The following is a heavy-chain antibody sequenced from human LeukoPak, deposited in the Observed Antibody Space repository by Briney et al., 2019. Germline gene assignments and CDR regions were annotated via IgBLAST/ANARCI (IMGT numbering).Heavy chain of an antibody. J-gene: IGHJ6*03. CDR3: ARRDILTGYVNYYYYMDV. D-gene: IGHD3-9*01. CDR2: INWNGGST. V-gene: IGHV3-20*04. Sequence: GGSLRLSCAASGFTFDDYGMSWVRQAPGKGLEWVSGINWNGGSTGYADSVKGRFTISRDNAKNSLYLQMNSLRAEDTALYYCARRDILTGYVNYYYYMDVWGKGTTVTVSS. CDR1: GFTFDDYG.